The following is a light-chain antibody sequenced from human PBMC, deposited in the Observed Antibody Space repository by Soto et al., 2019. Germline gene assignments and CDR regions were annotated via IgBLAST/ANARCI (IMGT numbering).Light chain of an antibody. CDR1: QSVSRNN. V-gene: IGKV3D-15*01. CDR3: QQYNNWLIT. J-gene: IGKJ5*01. Sequence: ETVLTQSPGTLSLSPGERATLSCRASQSVSRNNLVWYQQRPGQPPRLLIYGASSRATGIPDRFSGSGSGTEFTLTISSLQSEDFAVYYCQQYNNWLITFGQGTRLEIK. CDR2: GAS.